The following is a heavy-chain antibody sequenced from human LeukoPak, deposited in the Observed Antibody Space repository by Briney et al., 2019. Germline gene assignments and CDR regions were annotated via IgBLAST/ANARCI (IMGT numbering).Heavy chain of an antibody. D-gene: IGHD2-2*01. Sequence: GGSLRLSCAASGFNFSNAWMTCVRQAPGKGLEWVGRLKSKNDGGAPDYAAPVKGRFTGSRDDSRNMLYLQMNSLKTEYTDVYYCATNDVVDSSGTEKVVPVAIVWGQGALVTVSS. V-gene: IGHV3-15*01. CDR1: GFNFSNAW. CDR3: ATNDVVDSSGTEKVVPVAIV. CDR2: LKSKNDGGAP. J-gene: IGHJ4*02.